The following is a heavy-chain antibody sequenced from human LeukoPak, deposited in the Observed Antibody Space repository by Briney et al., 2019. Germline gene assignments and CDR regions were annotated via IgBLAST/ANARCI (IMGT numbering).Heavy chain of an antibody. CDR2: IYSGGST. J-gene: IGHJ3*02. V-gene: IGHV3-66*01. Sequence: GGSLRLSCAASGFTVSSNYMSCVRQAPGKGLEWVSIIYSGGSTYYADSVKGRFTISRDTSKNTLYLQMNRLRAEDTAVYYCARDISSGYYDAFDIWGQGTMVTVSS. CDR3: ARDISSGYYDAFDI. CDR1: GFTVSSNY. D-gene: IGHD3-22*01.